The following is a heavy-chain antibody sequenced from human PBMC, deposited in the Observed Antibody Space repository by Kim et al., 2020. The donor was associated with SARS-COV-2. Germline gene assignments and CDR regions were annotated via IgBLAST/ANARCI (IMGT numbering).Heavy chain of an antibody. CDR3: AKVRRGYCSSTSCYLFDY. Sequence: GGSLRLSCAASGFTFSSYAMSWVRQAPGKGLEWVSAISGSGGSTYYADSVKGRFTISRDNSKNTLYLQMNSLRAEDTAVYYCAKVRRGYCSSTSCYLFDYWGQGTLVTVSS. CDR2: ISGSGGST. CDR1: GFTFSSYA. V-gene: IGHV3-23*01. D-gene: IGHD2-2*01. J-gene: IGHJ4*02.